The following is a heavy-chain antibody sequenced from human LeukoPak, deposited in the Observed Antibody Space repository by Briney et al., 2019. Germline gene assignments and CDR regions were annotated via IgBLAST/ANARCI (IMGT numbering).Heavy chain of an antibody. J-gene: IGHJ4*02. CDR1: GYTFTGYY. CDR2: IDPNSGGT. Sequence: ASVKVSCKASGYTFTGYYMRWVRQAPGQGLEWMGWIDPNSGGTNYAQKFQGRVTMTRDTSISTAYMELSRLRSDDTAVYYCARVRAVVGALLPYFDYWGQGTLVTVSS. CDR3: ARVRAVVGALLPYFDY. D-gene: IGHD1-26*01. V-gene: IGHV1-2*02.